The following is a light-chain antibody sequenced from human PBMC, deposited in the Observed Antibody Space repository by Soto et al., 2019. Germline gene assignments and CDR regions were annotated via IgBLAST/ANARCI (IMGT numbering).Light chain of an antibody. V-gene: IGKV3-20*01. CDR1: QSVSSN. Sequence: VMTQSPATLSVSPGPRATLSCRASQSVSSNLAWYQQKPGQAPRLLIYGASSRAAGIPDRFSGSGSGTDFTLTISGLETEDFAVYYGQQYGSSLTWTFGQGTKVDNK. CDR3: QQYGSSLTWT. J-gene: IGKJ1*01. CDR2: GAS.